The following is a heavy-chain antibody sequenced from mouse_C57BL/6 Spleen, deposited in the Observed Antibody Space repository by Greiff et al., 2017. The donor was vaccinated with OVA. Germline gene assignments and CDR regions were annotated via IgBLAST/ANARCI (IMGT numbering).Heavy chain of an antibody. CDR3: AMGGSSPFAY. J-gene: IGHJ3*01. Sequence: QVQLKESGAELARPGASVKMSCKASGYTFTSYTMHWVKQRPGQGLEWIGYINPSSGYTKYNQKFKDKATLTADKSSSTAYMQLSSLTSDDSAVYYCAMGGSSPFAYWGQGTLVTVSA. V-gene: IGHV1-4*01. D-gene: IGHD1-1*01. CDR1: GYTFTSYT. CDR2: INPSSGYT.